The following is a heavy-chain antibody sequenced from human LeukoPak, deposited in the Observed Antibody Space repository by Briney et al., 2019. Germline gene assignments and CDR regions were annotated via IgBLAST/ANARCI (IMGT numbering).Heavy chain of an antibody. D-gene: IGHD1-26*01. CDR3: ARDGVRELIDAFDI. Sequence: GASVTVSCKASGYTFTGYYMHWVRQAPGQGLEWMGWINPNSGGTNYAQKFQGRVTMTRDTSISTAYMELSRLRSDDTAVYYCARDGVRELIDAFDIWGQGTMVTVSS. CDR2: INPNSGGT. CDR1: GYTFTGYY. J-gene: IGHJ3*02. V-gene: IGHV1-2*02.